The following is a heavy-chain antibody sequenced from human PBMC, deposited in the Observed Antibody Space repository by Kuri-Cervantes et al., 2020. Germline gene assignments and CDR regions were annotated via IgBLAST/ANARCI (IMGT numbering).Heavy chain of an antibody. CDR3: ARARWSSGYNYYPFDY. D-gene: IGHD3-22*01. CDR1: GGTFSSYA. V-gene: IGHV1-18*01. CDR2: ISAYNGNT. J-gene: IGHJ4*02. Sequence: ASVKVSCKASGGTFSSYAISWVRQAPGQGLEWMGWISAYNGNTNYAQKLQGRVTMTTDTSTSTAYMELRSLRSDDTAVYYCARARWSSGYNYYPFDYWGQGTLVTVSS.